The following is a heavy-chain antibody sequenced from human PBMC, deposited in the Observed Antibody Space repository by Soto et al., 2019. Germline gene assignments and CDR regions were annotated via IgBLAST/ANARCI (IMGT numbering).Heavy chain of an antibody. V-gene: IGHV1-18*01. D-gene: IGHD1-26*01. CDR3: ARDLGIVGATLQH. CDR2: ISVYNGNT. Sequence: QVQQVQSGAEVKKPGASVKVSSKASGYTFTSYGISWVRQAPGQGLEWMGWISVYNGNTNYAQKLQGRVTMTTDTSTSTAYTELRSLRSDDTAVYYCARDLGIVGATLQHWGQGTLVTVSS. CDR1: GYTFTSYG. J-gene: IGHJ1*01.